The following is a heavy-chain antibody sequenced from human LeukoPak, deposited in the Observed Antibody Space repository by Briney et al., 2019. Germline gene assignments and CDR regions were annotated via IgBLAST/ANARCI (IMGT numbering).Heavy chain of an antibody. CDR2: INPNSGGT. CDR1: GYTFTGYY. CDR3: ARDGSGSYYNDYFFDY. Sequence: ASVRVSCKASGYTFTGYYMHWVRQAPGQGLEWMGWINPNSGGTNYAQKFQGRVTMTRDTSISTAYMELSRLRSDDTAVYYCARDGSGSYYNDYFFDYWGQGTLVTVSS. V-gene: IGHV1-2*02. J-gene: IGHJ4*02. D-gene: IGHD3-10*01.